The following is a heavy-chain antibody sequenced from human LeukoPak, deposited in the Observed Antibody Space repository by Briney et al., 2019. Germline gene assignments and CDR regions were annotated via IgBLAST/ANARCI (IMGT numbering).Heavy chain of an antibody. Sequence: SVKVSCKASGGTFSSYAISRVRQAPGQGLEWMGRIIPIFGIANYAQKFQGRVTITADKSTSTAYMELSSLRSEDTAVYYCARDRIAVAGTGLGYWGQGTLVTVSS. CDR3: ARDRIAVAGTGLGY. CDR2: IIPIFGIA. CDR1: GGTFSSYA. V-gene: IGHV1-69*04. J-gene: IGHJ4*02. D-gene: IGHD6-19*01.